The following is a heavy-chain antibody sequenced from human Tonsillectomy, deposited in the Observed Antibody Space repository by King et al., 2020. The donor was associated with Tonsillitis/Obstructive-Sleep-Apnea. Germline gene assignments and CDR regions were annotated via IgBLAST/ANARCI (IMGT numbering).Heavy chain of an antibody. CDR2: IWYDGSNK. Sequence: VQLVESGGGVVQPGRSLRLSCAASGFTFSSYGMHWVRQAPGKGLEWVAVIWYDGSNKYYADSVKGRFTISRDNSKNTLYLQMNSLRAEDTAVYYCAREDEAAGLDYWGQGTLVTVSS. V-gene: IGHV3-33*01. J-gene: IGHJ4*02. D-gene: IGHD6-13*01. CDR1: GFTFSSYG. CDR3: AREDEAAGLDY.